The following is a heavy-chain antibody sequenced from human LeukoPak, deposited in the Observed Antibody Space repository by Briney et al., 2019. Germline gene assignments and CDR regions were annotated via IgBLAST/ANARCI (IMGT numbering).Heavy chain of an antibody. Sequence: GGSLRLSCAASGFTFSSYAMSWVRQAPGKGLEWVSAISGSGGFTYYADSVKGRSTISRDNSKNTLYLQMNSLRAEDTAVYYCAKARGYCSGDTCYYFDYWGQGTLVTVSS. V-gene: IGHV3-23*01. D-gene: IGHD2-15*01. CDR1: GFTFSSYA. J-gene: IGHJ4*02. CDR3: AKARGYCSGDTCYYFDY. CDR2: ISGSGGFT.